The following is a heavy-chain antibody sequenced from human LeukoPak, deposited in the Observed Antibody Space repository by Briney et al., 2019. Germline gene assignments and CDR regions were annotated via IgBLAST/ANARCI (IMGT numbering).Heavy chain of an antibody. Sequence: GASVRVSCEASGYTFTGSDINWVRQATGQGLEWMGWMNPKSGNTGYAQKFQGRVTMTRNTSISTDYMELSSLTSEDTAVYYCASASSNYYYYYMDVWGKGTTVTISS. CDR1: GYTFTGSD. D-gene: IGHD6-6*01. CDR3: ASASSNYYYYYMDV. CDR2: MNPKSGNT. V-gene: IGHV1-8*01. J-gene: IGHJ6*03.